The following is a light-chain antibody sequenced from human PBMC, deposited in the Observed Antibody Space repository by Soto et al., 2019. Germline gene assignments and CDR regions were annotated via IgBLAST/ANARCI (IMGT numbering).Light chain of an antibody. V-gene: IGKV3-11*01. CDR3: QERSNWPLT. Sequence: EIVLTQSPATLSLSPGERATLSCRASQSVSSYLAWYQQKPGQAPRLLIYDASNRATGIPARFSGSGSGTDFTLTISSLEPEDFAVYYYQERSNWPLTFGGGTKVWIK. CDR1: QSVSSY. CDR2: DAS. J-gene: IGKJ4*01.